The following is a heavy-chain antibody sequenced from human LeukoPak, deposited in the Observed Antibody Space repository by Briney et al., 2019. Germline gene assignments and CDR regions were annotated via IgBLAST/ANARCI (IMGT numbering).Heavy chain of an antibody. D-gene: IGHD1-26*01. CDR2: ISSSSSYI. Sequence: GGSLRLSCAASGFIFSSYSMNWVRQAPGKGLEWVSSISSSSSYIYYADSVKGRFTISRDNAKDSLYLQMNSLRAEDTAVYYCARRREWEPPDYWGQGTLVTVSS. J-gene: IGHJ4*02. V-gene: IGHV3-21*01. CDR1: GFIFSSYS. CDR3: ARRREWEPPDY.